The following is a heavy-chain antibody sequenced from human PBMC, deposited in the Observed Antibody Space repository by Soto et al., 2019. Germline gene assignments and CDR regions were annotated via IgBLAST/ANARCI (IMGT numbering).Heavy chain of an antibody. V-gene: IGHV1-18*01. CDR1: GYTFTSYG. Sequence: ASVKVSCKASGYTFTSYGISWVRQAPGQGLEWMGWISAYNGNTNYAQKLQGRVTMTTDTSTSTAYMELRSLRPDDTAVYYCARDIAVAEDFDYWGQGTLVTVSS. CDR3: ARDIAVAEDFDY. CDR2: ISAYNGNT. J-gene: IGHJ4*02. D-gene: IGHD6-19*01.